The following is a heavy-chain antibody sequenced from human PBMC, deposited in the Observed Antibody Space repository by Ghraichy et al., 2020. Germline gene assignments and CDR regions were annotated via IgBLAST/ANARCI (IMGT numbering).Heavy chain of an antibody. D-gene: IGHD2-2*01. CDR3: ARKKGYCSSTSCNFDY. J-gene: IGHJ4*02. CDR2: IYYNGNT. CDR1: GASVSSTNYY. Sequence: SETLSLTCTVSGASVSSTNYYWAWIRQPPGKGLEWIGNIYYNGNTYYNPSLKSRVTISLDRSKNQFSLKLSSVTAADTAVYYCARKKGYCSSTSCNFDYWGQGTLVTVSS. V-gene: IGHV4-39*07.